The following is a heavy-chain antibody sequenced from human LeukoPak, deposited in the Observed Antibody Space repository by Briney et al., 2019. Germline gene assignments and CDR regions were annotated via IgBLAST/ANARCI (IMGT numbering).Heavy chain of an antibody. Sequence: ASVKVSCKVSGYTLTELSMHWVRQAPGKGLEWMGGFDPEDGETTYAQKFQGRVTMTEDTSTDTAYMELSSLRSEDTAVYYCATALLRYFDWFQLDPWGQGTLVTVSS. J-gene: IGHJ5*02. CDR1: GYTLTELS. CDR2: FDPEDGET. V-gene: IGHV1-24*01. D-gene: IGHD3-9*01. CDR3: ATALLRYFDWFQLDP.